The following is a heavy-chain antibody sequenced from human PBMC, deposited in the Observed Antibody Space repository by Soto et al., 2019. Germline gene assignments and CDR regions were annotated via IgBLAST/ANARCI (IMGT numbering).Heavy chain of an antibody. CDR1: GGRISSYV. D-gene: IGHD5-18*01. J-gene: IGHJ4*02. CDR2: IIPIFGTA. V-gene: IGHV1-69*13. Sequence: GAPVNRYCKTSGGRISSYVVGWLRQKHGQGLEWMGGIIPIFGTANYAQKFQGRVTITADESTSTAYMELSSLRSEDTAVYYCARAELWDNTQLDYWGQGTLVTVSS. CDR3: ARAELWDNTQLDY.